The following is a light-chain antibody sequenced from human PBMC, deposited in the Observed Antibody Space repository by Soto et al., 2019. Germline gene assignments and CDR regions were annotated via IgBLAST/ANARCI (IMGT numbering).Light chain of an antibody. CDR3: QSYDSSLSGYV. CDR2: GNI. CDR1: DSNIGANYD. V-gene: IGLV1-40*01. J-gene: IGLJ1*01. Sequence: QSVLTQPPSVSGAPGQRVTISCTGSDSNIGANYDVHWYQHLPGTAPKLLIYGNINRPSGVPDRFSGSKSGTSASLAITGLQAEDEADYYCQSYDSSLSGYVFGTGTKVTV.